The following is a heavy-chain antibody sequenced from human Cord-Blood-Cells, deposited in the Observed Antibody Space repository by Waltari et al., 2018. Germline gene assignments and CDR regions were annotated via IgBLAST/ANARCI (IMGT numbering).Heavy chain of an antibody. D-gene: IGHD1-1*01. Sequence: QVQLQESGPGLVKPSETLSLTCTVSGGYVSSGSYYWSWIRQPPGKGLEWIGYIYYSGSTNYNPSLKSRVTISVDTSKNQFSLKLSSVTAADTAVYYCARDGDNWMGPRWYFDLWGRGTLVTVSS. J-gene: IGHJ2*01. CDR2: IYYSGST. V-gene: IGHV4-61*01. CDR1: GGYVSSGSYY. CDR3: ARDGDNWMGPRWYFDL.